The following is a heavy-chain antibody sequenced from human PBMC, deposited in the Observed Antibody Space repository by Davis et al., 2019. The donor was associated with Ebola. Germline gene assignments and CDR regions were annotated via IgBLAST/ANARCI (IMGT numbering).Heavy chain of an antibody. CDR3: ARDQQTYSSDWYYSAYFQH. V-gene: IGHV3-21*01. D-gene: IGHD6-19*01. Sequence: RLSCAASGFTFSSYSMNWVRQAPGKGLEWVSSISSSSSYIYYADSVKGRFTISRDNAKNSLYLQMNSLRAEDTAAYYCARDQQTYSSDWYYSAYFQHWGQGTLVTVSS. CDR2: ISSSSSYI. CDR1: GFTFSSYS. J-gene: IGHJ1*01.